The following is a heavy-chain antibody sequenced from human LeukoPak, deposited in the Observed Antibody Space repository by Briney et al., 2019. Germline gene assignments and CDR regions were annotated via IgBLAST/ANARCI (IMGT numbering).Heavy chain of an antibody. Sequence: GGSLRLSCAASGFTFSSYAMHWVRQAPGKGLEWVAVISYDGSNKYYADSVKGRFTISRDNSKNTLYLQLNSLRAEDTAVYYCARESEPRLIWFVGGEHYYFHYWGQGTLVTVSS. CDR1: GFTFSSYA. J-gene: IGHJ4*02. D-gene: IGHD3-10*01. CDR3: ARESEPRLIWFVGGEHYYFHY. CDR2: ISYDGSNK. V-gene: IGHV3-30-3*01.